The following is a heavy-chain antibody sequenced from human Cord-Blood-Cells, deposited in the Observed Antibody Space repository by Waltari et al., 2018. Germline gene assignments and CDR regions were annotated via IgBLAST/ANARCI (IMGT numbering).Heavy chain of an antibody. CDR1: GFTFGSYG. Sequence: QVQLVESGGGVVQPGGSLGLSCAAAGFTFGSYGMHWVRPAAGKGLEWVAVIWYDGSNKYYADSVKGRFTISRDNSKNTLYLQMNSLRAEDTAVYYCARDKRRYGSGSYYAFDIWGQGTMVTVSS. J-gene: IGHJ3*02. CDR2: IWYDGSNK. V-gene: IGHV3-33*01. D-gene: IGHD3-10*01. CDR3: ARDKRRYGSGSYYAFDI.